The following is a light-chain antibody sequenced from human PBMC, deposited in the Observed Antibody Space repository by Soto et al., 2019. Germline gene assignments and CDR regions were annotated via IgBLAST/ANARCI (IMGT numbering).Light chain of an antibody. CDR3: QQSYTSPLT. CDR1: QNIKKF. V-gene: IGKV1-39*01. Sequence: DIHMTQSPSSLSASVGDRVSITCRASQNIKKFLNWYQQRPGKAPSALIHATSTLQNGVSSRFSGSGSDTDFNLTIHDLNPDDFETYFCQQSYTSPLTFGGGTKV. CDR2: ATS. J-gene: IGKJ4*01.